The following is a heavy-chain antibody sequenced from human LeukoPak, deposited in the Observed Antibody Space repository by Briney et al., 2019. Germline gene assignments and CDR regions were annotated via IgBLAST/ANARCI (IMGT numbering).Heavy chain of an antibody. D-gene: IGHD3-22*01. Sequence: SVKVSCKASGGTFPSFVITWVRQAPGQGLEWMGKVLSIFGTTHYAQKFQGRVTISADNSTSTAYMELSRLRSDDTAVYYCARRFYYDKSGYSEFWGQGSLVTVSS. CDR3: ARRFYYDKSGYSEF. CDR1: GGTFPSFV. CDR2: VLSIFGTT. J-gene: IGHJ4*02. V-gene: IGHV1-69*06.